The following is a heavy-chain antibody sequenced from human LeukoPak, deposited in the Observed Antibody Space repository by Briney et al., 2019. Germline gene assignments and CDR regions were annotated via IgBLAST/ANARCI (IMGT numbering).Heavy chain of an antibody. Sequence: PGGSLRLSCAASGFTASSNYMSWVRQAPGKGLEWVSVIYSGGSTYYADSVRGRFTISRDNSKNTLYLQMNSLRAEDTAVYYCARDFPLNWFDPWGQGTLVTVSS. J-gene: IGHJ5*02. CDR2: IYSGGST. CDR1: GFTASSNY. CDR3: ARDFPLNWFDP. V-gene: IGHV3-66*01.